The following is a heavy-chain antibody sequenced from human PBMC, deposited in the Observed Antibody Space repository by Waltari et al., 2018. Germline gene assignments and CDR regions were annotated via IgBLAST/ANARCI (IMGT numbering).Heavy chain of an antibody. CDR1: GFSFRLYW. Sequence: EVQLVESGGGLVQPGGSLRLSCAGSGFSFRLYWMNWVRQAPGKGLEWVANIKQDGTEKYYVDSVRGRFTISRDNAKNSVYLQMNSLRDEDTAVYYCARGGASWGQGTLVTVSS. CDR3: ARGGAS. J-gene: IGHJ5*02. V-gene: IGHV3-7*01. D-gene: IGHD1-26*01. CDR2: IKQDGTEK.